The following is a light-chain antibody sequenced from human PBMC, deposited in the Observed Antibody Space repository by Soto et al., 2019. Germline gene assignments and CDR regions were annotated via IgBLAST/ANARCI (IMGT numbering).Light chain of an antibody. CDR3: MQGTRWPPLT. Sequence: DVVVTQSPLSLPVTLGQAASISCRSSQSLVYSDGNTYLSWFHQRTGQSPRRLIYKVSNRDSGVPDRVSGSGSGTDFTLKISRVEAEDVEFYYCMQGTRWPPLTFGQGTRLEIK. J-gene: IGKJ5*01. CDR2: KVS. CDR1: QSLVYSDGNTY. V-gene: IGKV2-30*01.